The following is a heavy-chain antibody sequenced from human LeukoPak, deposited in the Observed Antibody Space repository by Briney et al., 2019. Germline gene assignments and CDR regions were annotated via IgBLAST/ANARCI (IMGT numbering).Heavy chain of an antibody. CDR3: TRGQYSYGPFDY. CDR2: IKTDGSST. J-gene: IGHJ4*02. Sequence: GGSLRLSCVASGFTLRSYWMHWVRRAPGKGLVWVSRIKTDGSSTTNADSVKGRFTISRDNAKNTLYLQMNSLRAEDTAVYFCTRGQYSYGPFDYWGQGTLVTVSS. CDR1: GFTLRSYW. D-gene: IGHD5-18*01. V-gene: IGHV3-74*01.